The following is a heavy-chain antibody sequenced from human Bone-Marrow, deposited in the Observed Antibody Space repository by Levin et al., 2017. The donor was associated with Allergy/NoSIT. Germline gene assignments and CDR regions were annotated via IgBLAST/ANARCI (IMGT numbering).Heavy chain of an antibody. CDR2: ISWNSDTI. J-gene: IGHJ6*02. Sequence: KGLEWVSGISWNSDTIVYADSVKGRFTISRDNAKNSLYLQMNSLRVEDTALYFCAKDMDYYGSGKVPLYGMDVWGQGTTVTVSS. CDR3: AKDMDYYGSGKVPLYGMDV. V-gene: IGHV3-9*01. D-gene: IGHD3-10*01.